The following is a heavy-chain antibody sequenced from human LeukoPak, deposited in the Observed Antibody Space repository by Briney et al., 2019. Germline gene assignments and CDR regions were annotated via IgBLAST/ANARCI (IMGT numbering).Heavy chain of an antibody. J-gene: IGHJ4*02. CDR3: AKDKSLYSNSWYYFDY. CDR1: GFTLSSYG. Sequence: GSLRLSCAASGFTLSSYGMHWVRQAPGKGLEWVAFIRYDGSNKQHADSVKGRFTISRDNSKNTLYLQMNSLRAEDTALYYCAKDKSLYSNSWYYFDYWGQGTLVTVSS. CDR2: IRYDGSNK. D-gene: IGHD6-13*01. V-gene: IGHV3-30*02.